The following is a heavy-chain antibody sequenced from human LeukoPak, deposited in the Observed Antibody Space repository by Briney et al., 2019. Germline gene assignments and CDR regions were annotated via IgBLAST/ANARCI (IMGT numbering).Heavy chain of an antibody. CDR1: GFTFSNFW. D-gene: IGHD1-26*01. CDR2: IKQDGSEK. V-gene: IGHV3-7*01. Sequence: PGGSLRLSCAAAGFTFSNFWMSWVRQAPGKGLEWVANIKQDGSEKYYVDSVKGRFTISRDNAKNSLYLQMNSLRAEDTAVYYCARFGGILGATSDYWGQGTLVTVSS. CDR3: ARFGGILGATSDY. J-gene: IGHJ4*02.